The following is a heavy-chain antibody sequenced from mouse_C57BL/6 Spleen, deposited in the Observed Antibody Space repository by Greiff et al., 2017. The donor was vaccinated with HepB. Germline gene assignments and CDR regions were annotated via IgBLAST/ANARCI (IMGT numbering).Heavy chain of an antibody. CDR3: TRDRGKGDYFDY. J-gene: IGHJ2*01. Sequence: EVKVVESGEGLVKPGGSLKLSCAASGFTFSSYAMSWVRQTPEKRLEWVAYISSGGDYIYYADTVKGRFTISRDNARNTLYLQMSSLKSEDTAMYYCTRDRGKGDYFDYWGQGTTLTVSS. CDR1: GFTFSSYA. V-gene: IGHV5-9-1*02. CDR2: ISSGGDYI. D-gene: IGHD4-1*01.